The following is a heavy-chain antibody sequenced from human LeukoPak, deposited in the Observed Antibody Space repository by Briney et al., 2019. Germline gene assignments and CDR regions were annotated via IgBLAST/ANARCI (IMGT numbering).Heavy chain of an antibody. CDR2: ISAYNGNT. Sequence: ASVTVSCKASGYTFTSYGISWVRQAPGQGLEWMGWISAYNGNTNYAQKLQGRVTMTTDTSTSTAYMELRSLRSDDTAVYYCARVGGDIVVVVAATRDRWFDPWGQGTLVTVSS. D-gene: IGHD2-15*01. V-gene: IGHV1-18*01. CDR1: GYTFTSYG. CDR3: ARVGGDIVVVVAATRDRWFDP. J-gene: IGHJ5*02.